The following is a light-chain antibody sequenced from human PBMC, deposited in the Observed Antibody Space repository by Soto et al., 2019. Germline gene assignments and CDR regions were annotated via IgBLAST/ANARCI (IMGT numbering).Light chain of an antibody. V-gene: IGKV3-11*01. CDR2: DVS. CDR3: QQRSNWPQLT. CDR1: QSVSSY. J-gene: IGKJ4*01. Sequence: EIVLTQSPATLSLSPAERATLSCMASQSVSSYLAWYQQKPGQAPRLLIYDVSNRATCIPARFIGSGSGTDFTLTISSLEPEDFAVYYCQQRSNWPQLTFGGGTKVEIK.